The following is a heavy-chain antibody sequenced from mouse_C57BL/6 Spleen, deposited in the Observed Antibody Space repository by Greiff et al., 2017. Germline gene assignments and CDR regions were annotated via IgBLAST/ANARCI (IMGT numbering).Heavy chain of an antibody. CDR1: GYTFTSYW. CDR2: IDPSDSYT. V-gene: IGHV1-59*01. D-gene: IGHD2-5*01. Sequence: QVQLKQPGAELVRPGTSVKLSCKASGYTFTSYWMHWVKQRPGQGLEWIGVIDPSDSYTNYNQKFKGKATLTVDTSSSTAYMQLSSLTSEDSAVYYCAREDSYYSNYASWFAYWGQGTLVTVSA. CDR3: AREDSYYSNYASWFAY. J-gene: IGHJ3*01.